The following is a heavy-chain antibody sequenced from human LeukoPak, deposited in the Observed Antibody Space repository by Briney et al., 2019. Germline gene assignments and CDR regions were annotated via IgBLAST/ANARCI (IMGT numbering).Heavy chain of an antibody. CDR3: AREDASSLDY. D-gene: IGHD6-13*01. Sequence: TGGPLRLSCAASGFTFSNYDINWVRQAPGKGLEWVSSISSSGTYLYYADSVKGRFTISRDNAKNSLYLQMSSLRAEGTAVYYCAREDASSLDYWGQGTLVTVSS. J-gene: IGHJ4*02. V-gene: IGHV3-21*01. CDR1: GFTFSNYD. CDR2: ISSSGTYL.